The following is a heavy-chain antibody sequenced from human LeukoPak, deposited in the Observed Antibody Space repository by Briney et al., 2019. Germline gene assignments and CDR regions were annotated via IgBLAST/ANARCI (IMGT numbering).Heavy chain of an antibody. Sequence: GGSLRLSCAASGFTFSDYYMSWLRQAPGKGLEWVSYISSSGSTIYYADSVKGRFTISRDNAKNSLYLQMNSLRAEDTAVYYCARDVDPAAPIDYWGQGTLVTVSS. CDR2: ISSSGSTI. D-gene: IGHD2-2*01. V-gene: IGHV3-11*01. CDR1: GFTFSDYY. CDR3: ARDVDPAAPIDY. J-gene: IGHJ4*02.